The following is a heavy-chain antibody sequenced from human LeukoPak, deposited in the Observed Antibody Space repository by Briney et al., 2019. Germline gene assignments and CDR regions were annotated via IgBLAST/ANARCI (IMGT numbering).Heavy chain of an antibody. CDR3: ARDTGSVVTAITFDY. V-gene: IGHV4-39*07. CDR1: GGSISSSSYY. J-gene: IGHJ4*02. CDR2: IYYSGST. Sequence: SETLSLTCTVSGGSISSSSYYWGWIRQPPGKGLEWIGSIYYSGSTYYNPSLKSRVTISVDTSKNQFSLKLSSVTAADTAVYYCARDTGSVVTAITFDYWGQGTLVTVSS. D-gene: IGHD2-21*02.